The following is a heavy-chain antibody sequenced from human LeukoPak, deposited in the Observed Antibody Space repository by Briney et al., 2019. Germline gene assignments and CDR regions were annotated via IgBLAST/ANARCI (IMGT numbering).Heavy chain of an antibody. D-gene: IGHD1-7*01. CDR1: GGTFSSYA. Sequence: SVKVSCEASGGTFSSYATSWVRQAPGQGLEWMGGIIPIFGTANYAQKFQGRVTITTDESTSTAYMELSSLRSEDTAVYYCASTRGITGTTDFDYWGQGTLVTVSS. J-gene: IGHJ4*02. V-gene: IGHV1-69*05. CDR2: IIPIFGTA. CDR3: ASTRGITGTTDFDY.